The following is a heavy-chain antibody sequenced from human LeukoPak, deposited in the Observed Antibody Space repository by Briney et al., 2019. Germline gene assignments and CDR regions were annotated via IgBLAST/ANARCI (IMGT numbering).Heavy chain of an antibody. J-gene: IGHJ4*02. Sequence: GGSLRLSCAASGFTFSSYEMNWVRQAPGKGLEWVSYISSSGSTIYYADSVKGRFTISRDNSKNTLYLQMNSLRAEDTAVYYCARGYSQIIWWGQGTLVTVSS. D-gene: IGHD2-15*01. CDR2: ISSSGSTI. CDR3: ARGYSQIIW. V-gene: IGHV3-48*03. CDR1: GFTFSSYE.